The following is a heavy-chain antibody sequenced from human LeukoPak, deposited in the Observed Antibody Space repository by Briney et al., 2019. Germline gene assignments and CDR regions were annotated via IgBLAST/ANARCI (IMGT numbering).Heavy chain of an antibody. D-gene: IGHD6-19*01. CDR1: GFTFSSYW. CDR2: IKQDGSEK. V-gene: IGHV3-7*01. Sequence: GGSLRLSCAASGFTFSSYWMQWVRQAPGKGLEWVANIKQDGSEKYYVDSVKGRFTISRDNAKNSLYLQMNSLRAEDTAVYYCARVHSSGWYAPPLNIDYWGQGTLVTVSS. J-gene: IGHJ4*02. CDR3: ARVHSSGWYAPPLNIDY.